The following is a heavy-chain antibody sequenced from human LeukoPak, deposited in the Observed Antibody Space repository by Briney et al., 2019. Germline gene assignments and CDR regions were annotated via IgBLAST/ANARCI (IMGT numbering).Heavy chain of an antibody. D-gene: IGHD6-13*01. CDR3: AKEGIGAAGRRFDC. J-gene: IGHJ4*02. CDR2: IANTGGNT. Sequence: GGSLRLSCVASGFTFSSYGMNWVRQAPGKGLQWVSSIANTGGNTYYADSVRGRFTISRDNSKNTLYLQMNGLRDEDTAVYYCAKEGIGAAGRRFDCWGQGTPVTVSS. CDR1: GFTFSSYG. V-gene: IGHV3-23*01.